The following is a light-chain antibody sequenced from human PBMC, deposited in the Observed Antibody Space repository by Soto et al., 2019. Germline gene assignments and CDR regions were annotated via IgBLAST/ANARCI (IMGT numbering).Light chain of an antibody. Sequence: ETVLTQSPGTLSLSPGERATLFCRASRSVSASYLAWYQQKPGQAPRLLIYGASSRATGIPDRFSGSGSGTDFTFTISRLEPEDFAVYYCQQYGRSPPSWTFGQGTKVEIK. J-gene: IGKJ1*01. CDR3: QQYGRSPPSWT. V-gene: IGKV3-20*01. CDR1: RSVSASY. CDR2: GAS.